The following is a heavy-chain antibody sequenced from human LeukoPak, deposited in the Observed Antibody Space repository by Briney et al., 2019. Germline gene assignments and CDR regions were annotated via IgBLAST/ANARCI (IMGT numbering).Heavy chain of an antibody. CDR1: GFTFSSYD. V-gene: IGHV3-30*18. CDR2: ISYDGSNK. Sequence: GGSLRLSCAASGFTFSSYDMHWVRQAPGKGLEWVAVISYDGSNKYYADSVKGRFTISRDNSKNTLYLQMNSLRAEDTAVYYCAKDLRELLGSYYYGMDVWGKGTTVTVSS. CDR3: AKDLRELLGSYYYGMDV. D-gene: IGHD3-10*01. J-gene: IGHJ6*04.